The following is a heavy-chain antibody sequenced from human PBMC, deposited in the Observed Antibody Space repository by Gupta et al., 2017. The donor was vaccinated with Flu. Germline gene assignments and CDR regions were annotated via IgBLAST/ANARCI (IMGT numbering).Heavy chain of an antibody. D-gene: IGHD2-15*01. Sequence: QVQLVESGGGVVQPGRSLRLSCAASGFTFSSYGMHWFRQAPGKGLEWVAVIWYDGSNKYYADSVKGRFTISRDNSKNTLYLQMNSLRAEDTAVYYCARSCSGGSCYSRFDPWGQGTLVTVSS. J-gene: IGHJ5*02. CDR3: ARSCSGGSCYSRFDP. V-gene: IGHV3-33*01. CDR2: IWYDGSNK. CDR1: GFTFSSYG.